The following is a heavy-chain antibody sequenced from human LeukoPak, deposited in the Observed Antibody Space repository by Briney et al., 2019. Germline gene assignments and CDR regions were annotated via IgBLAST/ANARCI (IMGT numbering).Heavy chain of an antibody. CDR3: ARDGNNWSSLHY. Sequence: GASVKVSCNASGYTFTGYSIHWVRQAPGQGLEWMGRIHPNSGITYYAQKFRGRVTLTSDPSINTVYLEMSMLRSDDTAIYYCARDGNNWSSLHYWGQGTLISVFS. CDR1: GYTFTGYS. CDR2: IHPNSGIT. D-gene: IGHD1-1*01. J-gene: IGHJ4*02. V-gene: IGHV1-2*06.